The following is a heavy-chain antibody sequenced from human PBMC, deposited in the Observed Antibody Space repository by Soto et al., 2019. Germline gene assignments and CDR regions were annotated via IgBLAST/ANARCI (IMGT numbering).Heavy chain of an antibody. CDR2: IYHSGST. V-gene: IGHV4-30-2*01. CDR1: GGSVSSGSYY. J-gene: IGHJ5*02. CDR3: ARVTMVRGVKFNWFDP. Sequence: SETLSLTCTVSGGSVSSGSYYWSWIRQPPGKGLEWIGYIYHSGSTYYNPSLKSRVTISVDRSKNQFSLKLSSVTAADTAVYYCARVTMVRGVKFNWFDPWGQGTLVTVSS. D-gene: IGHD3-10*01.